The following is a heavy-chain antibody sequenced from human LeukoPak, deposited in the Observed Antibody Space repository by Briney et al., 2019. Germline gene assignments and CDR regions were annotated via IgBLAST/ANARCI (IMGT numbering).Heavy chain of an antibody. V-gene: IGHV1-8*01. CDR3: ARNDGLADW. CDR1: VYTFSNFD. Sequence: ASVKVSCKASVYTFSNFDISWVRQATGQGLEWMGWMNPNSGNTGYAGKFQGRIAMTRDTSINIAYMELSSLTSEDTAVYYCARNDGLADWWGQGTLVTVSS. CDR2: MNPNSGNT. D-gene: IGHD5-24*01. J-gene: IGHJ4*02.